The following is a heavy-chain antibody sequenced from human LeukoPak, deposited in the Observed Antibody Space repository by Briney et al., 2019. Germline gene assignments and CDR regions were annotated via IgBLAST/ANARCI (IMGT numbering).Heavy chain of an antibody. Sequence: GGSLRLSCAASGLSFSSFAMSWVRQGPARGLEWVSSIRGNGDTFYADSVKGRFTLSSDSSTNTVYFQLNNLRVEDTAIYYCARASWVSSTDAVRWGQGTLVTVSS. CDR3: ARASWVSSTDAVR. D-gene: IGHD3-16*01. V-gene: IGHV3-23*01. J-gene: IGHJ4*02. CDR2: IRGNGDT. CDR1: GLSFSSFA.